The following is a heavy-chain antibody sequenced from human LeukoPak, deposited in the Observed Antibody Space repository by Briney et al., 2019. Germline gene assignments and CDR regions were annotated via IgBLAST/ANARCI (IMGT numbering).Heavy chain of an antibody. CDR2: MNPNSGNT. CDR1: GYTFTSYD. Sequence: GASVKVSCKASGYTFTSYDINWVRQATGQGLEWMGWMNPNSGNTGYAQKFQGRVTMTRNTSISTAYMELSSLRSEDTAVYYCARPEAAAGYGGLSLYLWGQGTLVTVSS. V-gene: IGHV1-8*01. CDR3: ARPEAAAGYGGLSLYL. D-gene: IGHD6-13*01. J-gene: IGHJ4*02.